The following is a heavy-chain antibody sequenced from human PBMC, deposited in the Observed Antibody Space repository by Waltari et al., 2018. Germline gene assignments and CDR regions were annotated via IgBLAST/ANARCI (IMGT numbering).Heavy chain of an antibody. CDR1: GFTFSTNG. D-gene: IGHD3-22*01. V-gene: IGHV3-23*01. CDR3: AKGRYDSAGYVDY. J-gene: IGHJ4*02. CDR2: ISGSGDST. Sequence: EVQLLESGGGLVQLGGSLRLSCAASGFTFSTNGRSWVRQGPGKGLEWVSVISGSGDSTYYADSVKGRFTISRDNSKNTLFLQMNSLRVEDTAVYYCAKGRYDSAGYVDYWGQGTLVTVSS.